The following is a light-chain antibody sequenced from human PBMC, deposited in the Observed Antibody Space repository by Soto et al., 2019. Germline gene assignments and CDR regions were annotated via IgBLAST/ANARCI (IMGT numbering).Light chain of an antibody. CDR2: DAS. J-gene: IGKJ4*01. CDR3: QQRSNWPQIT. V-gene: IGKV3-11*01. CDR1: QSVSKY. Sequence: EIVLTQSPATLSLSPGERATLSCRASQSVSKYLAWYQQKPGQAPRLLIHDASNRATGIPARFSGSGSGTDFTLTICCLEPEDFGVYYCQQRSNWPQITFGGGTKVEIK.